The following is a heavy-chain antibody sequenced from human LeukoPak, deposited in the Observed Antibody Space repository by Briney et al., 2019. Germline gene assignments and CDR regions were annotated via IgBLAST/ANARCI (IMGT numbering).Heavy chain of an antibody. V-gene: IGHV1-8*01. Sequence: ASVKVSCTASGYTFTIYDINWVRQATGQGLEYMGWMSPNSGNTGYVQKFQGRVTMTRNTAISTAYMELSSLRSEDTAVYYRVRTPPNWGADYWGQGTLVTVSS. CDR1: GYTFTIYD. D-gene: IGHD7-27*01. CDR2: MSPNSGNT. J-gene: IGHJ4*02. CDR3: VRTPPNWGADY.